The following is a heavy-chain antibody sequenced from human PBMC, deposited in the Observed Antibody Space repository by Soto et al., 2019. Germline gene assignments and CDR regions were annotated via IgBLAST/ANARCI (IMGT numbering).Heavy chain of an antibody. V-gene: IGHV4-30-2*01. CDR1: GGSISSGGYS. Sequence: QLQLQESGSGLVKPSQTLSLTCAVSGGSISSGGYSWSWIRQPPGKGLEWIGYIYHSGSPYYNPSLKSRVTISVDRSNNQFSLKLSSVTAADTAVYYCARVGDYGEFDYWGQGTLVTVSS. J-gene: IGHJ4*02. CDR3: ARVGDYGEFDY. CDR2: IYHSGSP. D-gene: IGHD4-17*01.